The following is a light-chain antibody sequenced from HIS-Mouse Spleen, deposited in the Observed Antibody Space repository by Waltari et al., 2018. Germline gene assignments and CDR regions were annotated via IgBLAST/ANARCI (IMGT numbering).Light chain of an antibody. V-gene: IGKV3-20*01. CDR2: GAS. CDR1: QSVSSSY. CDR3: QQYGSSPPYT. Sequence: EIVLTQSPGTLSLSPGERATLSCRASQSVSSSYLAWYQQKPGQAPRLLIYGASSRATGIPDRFSGSGSETDFTLTISRLEREDFAVYYCQQYGSSPPYTFGQGTKLEIK. J-gene: IGKJ2*01.